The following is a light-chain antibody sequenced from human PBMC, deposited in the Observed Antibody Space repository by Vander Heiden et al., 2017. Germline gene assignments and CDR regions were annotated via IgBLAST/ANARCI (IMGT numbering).Light chain of an antibody. CDR2: GNS. J-gene: IGLJ2*01. V-gene: IGLV1-40*01. CDR3: QSYDSSLSGYVV. Sequence: QSVLTQPPSVSGAPVQRVTISCTGSSSNIGAGYDVHWYQQLPGTAPKLLIYGNSNRPSGVPDRFSGSKSGTSASLATTGLQAEDEADYYCQSYDSSLSGYVVFGGGTKLTVL. CDR1: SSNIGAGYD.